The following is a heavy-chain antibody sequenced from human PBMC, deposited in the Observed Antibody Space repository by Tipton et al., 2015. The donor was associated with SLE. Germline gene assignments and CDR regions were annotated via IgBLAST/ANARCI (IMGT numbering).Heavy chain of an antibody. Sequence: TLSLTCAVYGGSFSGYYWSWIRQPPGKGLEWIGEINHSGSTNYNPSLKSRVTISVDTSKNQFSLKLSSVTAPDTAVYYCARAKDCSSTSCYYYYYMDVWGKGTTVTVSS. CDR3: ARAKDCSSTSCYYYYYMDV. CDR2: INHSGST. D-gene: IGHD2-2*01. J-gene: IGHJ6*03. CDR1: GGSFSGYY. V-gene: IGHV4-34*01.